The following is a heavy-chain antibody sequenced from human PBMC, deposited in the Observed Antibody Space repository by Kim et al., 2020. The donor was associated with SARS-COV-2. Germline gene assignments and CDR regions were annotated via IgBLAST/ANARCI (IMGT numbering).Heavy chain of an antibody. CDR1: GYTFTTYG. CDR2: VSTYNDDT. J-gene: IGHJ5*02. V-gene: IGHV1-18*01. CDR3: ARDRGYGSDTFDP. D-gene: IGHD3-10*01. Sequence: ASVKVSCKSSGYTFTTYGISWVRQAPGQGLEWMGWVSTYNDDTNYAWRLQGRVTMTTDTSTSTVYMELRRLTSDDTAVYYCARDRGYGSDTFDPWGQGTLVTVSS.